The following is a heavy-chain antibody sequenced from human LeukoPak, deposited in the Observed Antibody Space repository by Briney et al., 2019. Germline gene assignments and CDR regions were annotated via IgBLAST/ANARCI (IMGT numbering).Heavy chain of an antibody. CDR1: GFTFSSYA. V-gene: IGHV3-23*01. D-gene: IGHD3-10*01. CDR3: AKEGGIWFGELGHLDY. CDR2: ISGSGGST. Sequence: GGSLRLSCAAPGFTFSSYAMSWVRQAPGKGLEWVSSISGSGGSTYYADSVKGRFTISRDKSKNTLYLQMNSLSAEPTAVYYCAKEGGIWFGELGHLDYCGQGTLVTVSS. J-gene: IGHJ4*02.